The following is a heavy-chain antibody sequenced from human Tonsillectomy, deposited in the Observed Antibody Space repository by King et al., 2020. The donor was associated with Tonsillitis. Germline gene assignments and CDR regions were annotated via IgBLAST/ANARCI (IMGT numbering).Heavy chain of an antibody. CDR3: ARTQVGATAGYYYYGMDV. V-gene: IGHV4-38-2*01. J-gene: IGHJ6*02. CDR2: IYHSGNT. D-gene: IGHD1-26*01. Sequence: VQLQESGPGLVKPSETLSLTCAVSGYSISSGYYWGWIRQPPGKGLEWIGSIYHSGNTYYNPSLKSRVTISVDTSKNQFSLKLSSVTAADTAVYYCARTQVGATAGYYYYGMDVWGQGTTVTVSS. CDR1: GYSISSGYY.